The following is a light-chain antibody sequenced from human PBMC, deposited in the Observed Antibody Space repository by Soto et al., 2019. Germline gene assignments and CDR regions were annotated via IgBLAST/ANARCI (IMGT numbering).Light chain of an antibody. CDR1: SSDVGGYNY. J-gene: IGLJ1*01. Sequence: QSALTQPASVSGSPGQSITISCTGTSSDVGGYNYVSWYQQHPGKAPKLMIFEVTNRPSGVSNRFSGSKSGNTASLTISGLQAEDEADYYCNSYTRTSTDVFGTGTKVTVL. V-gene: IGLV2-14*01. CDR2: EVT. CDR3: NSYTRTSTDV.